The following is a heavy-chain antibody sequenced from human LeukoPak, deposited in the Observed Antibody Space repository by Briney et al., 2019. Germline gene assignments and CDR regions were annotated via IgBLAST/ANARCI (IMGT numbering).Heavy chain of an antibody. CDR1: GYTFTSYG. D-gene: IGHD6-13*01. J-gene: IGHJ6*03. Sequence: GASVKVSCKASGYTFTSYGISWVRQAPGQGLEWMGWISAYNGNTNYAQKLQGRVTMTTDTSTSTAYMELRSLRSDDTAVYYCARDLGTGYSSSWPNYYYYYYMDVWGKGTTVTISS. CDR2: ISAYNGNT. CDR3: ARDLGTGYSSSWPNYYYYYYMDV. V-gene: IGHV1-18*01.